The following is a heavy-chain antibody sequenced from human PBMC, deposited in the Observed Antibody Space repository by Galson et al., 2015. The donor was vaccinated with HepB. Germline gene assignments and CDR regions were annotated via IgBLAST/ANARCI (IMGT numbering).Heavy chain of an antibody. CDR1: GFTFDDYA. Sequence: SLRLSCAASGFTFDDYAMHWVRQAPGKGLEWVSLISWDGGSTYYADSVKGRFTISRDNSKNSLYLQMNSLRAEDTALYYCAKDISPYGDYTWYYYYGMDVWGQGTTVTVSS. V-gene: IGHV3-43D*04. D-gene: IGHD4-17*01. J-gene: IGHJ6*02. CDR3: AKDISPYGDYTWYYYYGMDV. CDR2: ISWDGGST.